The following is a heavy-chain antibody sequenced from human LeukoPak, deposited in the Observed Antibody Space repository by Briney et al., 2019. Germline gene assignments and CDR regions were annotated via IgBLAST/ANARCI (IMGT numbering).Heavy chain of an antibody. Sequence: PSETLSLTCTVSGGSISSGSYYWSWIRQPAGKGLEWIGRIYTSGSTNYNPSLKSRVTISVDTSKNQFSLKLSSVTAADTAVYYCATTDASSYFDYWGQGTLVTVSS. CDR3: ATTDASSYFDY. V-gene: IGHV4-61*02. J-gene: IGHJ4*02. CDR1: GGSISSGSYY. CDR2: IYTSGST.